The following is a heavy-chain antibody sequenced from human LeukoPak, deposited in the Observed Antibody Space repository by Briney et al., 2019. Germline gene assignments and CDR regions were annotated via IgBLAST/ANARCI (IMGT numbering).Heavy chain of an antibody. CDR3: ARDLVVVAATHDAFDI. D-gene: IGHD2-15*01. CDR2: ISYDGSNK. J-gene: IGHJ3*02. V-gene: IGHV3-30-3*01. CDR1: GFTLSSYA. Sequence: GRSLRLSCAASGFTLSSYAMHWVRQAPGKGLEWVAVISYDGSNKYYADSVKGRFTISRDNSKNTLYLQMNSLRAEDTGLYHCARDLVVVAATHDAFDIWGQGTMVTVSS.